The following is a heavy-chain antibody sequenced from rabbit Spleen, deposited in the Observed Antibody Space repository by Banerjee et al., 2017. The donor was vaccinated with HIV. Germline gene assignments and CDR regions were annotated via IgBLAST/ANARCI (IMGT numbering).Heavy chain of an antibody. Sequence: QSLEESGGGLVQPGASLTLSCTASGVSFSSSSYMCWVRQAPGKGLEWIACIDAGSSGDTYYASWAKGRFAISKTSSTTVTLQMTSLTAADTATYFCARDTGSSFSSYGMDLWGPGTLVTVS. J-gene: IGHJ6*01. CDR3: ARDTGSSFSSYGMDL. CDR2: IDAGSSGDT. D-gene: IGHD8-1*01. CDR1: GVSFSSSSY. V-gene: IGHV1S40*01.